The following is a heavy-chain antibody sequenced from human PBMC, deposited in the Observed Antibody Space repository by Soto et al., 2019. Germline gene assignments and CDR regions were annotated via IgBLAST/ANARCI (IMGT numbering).Heavy chain of an antibody. CDR1: GFTFSSSW. CDR2: INGDGSTT. CDR3: ATGDGSKRAHEF. D-gene: IGHD3-10*01. V-gene: IGHV3-74*01. J-gene: IGHJ4*02. Sequence: EVQLVESGGGLVQPGGSLRLSCAVSGFTFSSSWMHWVRQAPGKGLVWVSRINGDGSTTTYADSVKGRFTISRDNAKTTLDLQTNSLRVEETAVYYCATGDGSKRAHEFWGQGTLVIVSS.